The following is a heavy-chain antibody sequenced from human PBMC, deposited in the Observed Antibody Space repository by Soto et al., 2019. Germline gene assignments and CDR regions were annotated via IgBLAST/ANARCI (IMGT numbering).Heavy chain of an antibody. CDR1: GFSFSGYW. Sequence: QLVESGGGLVQPGGSLRLSCEASGFSFSGYWMSWVRQSPGKGLEWVANIRKDGTEKNYVDSVKGRFTISRDNTKNSLYLQMNSLSADDAAVYYGVRGGGSFDFWGQGTLVTVSS. D-gene: IGHD3-16*01. CDR3: VRGGGSFDF. CDR2: IRKDGTEK. J-gene: IGHJ4*02. V-gene: IGHV3-7*01.